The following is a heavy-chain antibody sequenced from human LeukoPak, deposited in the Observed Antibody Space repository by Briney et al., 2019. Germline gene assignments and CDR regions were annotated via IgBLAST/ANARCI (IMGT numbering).Heavy chain of an antibody. Sequence: GASVKVSCKASGYTFTGYYMQWVRQAPGQGLEWMGWINPNSGDTNYAQKFQGRVTMTRDTSTSTAYMELSRLRSDDTAVYFWARDHCVGNGCYEDYYYGLDVWGRGTTVTVFS. V-gene: IGHV1-2*02. J-gene: IGHJ6*02. CDR1: GYTFTGYY. CDR3: ARDHCVGNGCYEDYYYGLDV. CDR2: INPNSGDT. D-gene: IGHD2-21*02.